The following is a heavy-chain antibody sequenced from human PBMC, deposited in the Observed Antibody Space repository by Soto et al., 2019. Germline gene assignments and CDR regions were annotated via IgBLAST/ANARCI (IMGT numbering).Heavy chain of an antibody. CDR1: CGSFSGYY. J-gene: IGHJ6*02. Sequence: PSETLSLTCAVYCGSFSGYYWSWIRQPPGKGLEWIGEINHSGSTNYNPSLKSRVTISVDTSKNQFSLKLSSVTAADTAVYYCARAAHYYYYYGMDVWGQGTTVTVSS. V-gene: IGHV4-34*01. CDR2: INHSGST. CDR3: ARAAHYYYYYGMDV.